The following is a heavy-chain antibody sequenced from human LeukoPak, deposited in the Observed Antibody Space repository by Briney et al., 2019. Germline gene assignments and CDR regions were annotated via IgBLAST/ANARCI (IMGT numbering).Heavy chain of an antibody. CDR1: GFTFSNAW. CDR3: TTDRSWNVRHDY. V-gene: IGHV3-15*01. J-gene: IGHJ4*02. CDR2: IKSKTVGGTT. D-gene: IGHD1-1*01. Sequence: GGSLRLSCAASGFTFSNAWMSWVRQAPGKGLEWVGRIKSKTVGGTTDYAAPVKGRFTISRDDSKNMLYLQINSLKTEDTAVYYCTTDRSWNVRHDYWGQGTLVTVSS.